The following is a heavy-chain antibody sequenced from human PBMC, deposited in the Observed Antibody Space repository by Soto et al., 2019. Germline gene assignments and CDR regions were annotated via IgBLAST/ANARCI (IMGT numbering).Heavy chain of an antibody. Sequence: SVKVSCKASGGTFSSYAISWVRQAPGQGLEWMGGIIPIFGTANYAQRFQGRVTITADKSTSTAYMELSSLRSEDTAVYYCVGQLGPVAGRGWFDTWGQGTLVTVSS. CDR2: IIPIFGTA. J-gene: IGHJ5*02. CDR1: GGTFSSYA. D-gene: IGHD6-19*01. V-gene: IGHV1-69*06. CDR3: VGQLGPVAGRGWFDT.